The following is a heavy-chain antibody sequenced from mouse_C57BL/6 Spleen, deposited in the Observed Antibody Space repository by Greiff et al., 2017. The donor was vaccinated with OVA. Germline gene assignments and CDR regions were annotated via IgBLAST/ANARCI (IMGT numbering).Heavy chain of an antibody. CDR3: ARVYNNYYDAMDY. CDR1: GFTFSDYG. V-gene: IGHV5-17*01. D-gene: IGHD2-5*01. J-gene: IGHJ4*01. CDR2: ISSGSSTI. Sequence: EVMLVESGGGLVKPGGSLKLSCAASGFTFSDYGMHWVRQAPGKGLEWVAYISSGSSTIYYADTVKGRITITRDKAKNTLFLQMTSLRSEDRARYYCARVYNNYYDAMDYWGQGTSVTVSS.